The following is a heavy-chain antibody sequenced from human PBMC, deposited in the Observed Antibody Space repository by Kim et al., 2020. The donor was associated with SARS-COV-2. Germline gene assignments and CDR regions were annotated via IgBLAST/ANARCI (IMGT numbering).Heavy chain of an antibody. J-gene: IGHJ4*02. CDR3: AREVFGDSSGYMIAFDY. CDR2: IIPIFGTA. V-gene: IGHV1-69*13. Sequence: SVKVSCKASGGTFSSYAISWVRQAPGQGLEWMGGIIPIFGTANYAQKFQGRVTITADESTSTAYMELSSLRSEDTAVYYCAREVFGDSSGYMIAFDYWGQGTLVTVSS. D-gene: IGHD3-22*01. CDR1: GGTFSSYA.